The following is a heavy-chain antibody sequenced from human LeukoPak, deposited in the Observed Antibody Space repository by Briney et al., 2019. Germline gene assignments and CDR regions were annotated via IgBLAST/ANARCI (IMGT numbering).Heavy chain of an antibody. CDR2: INPNSGGT. D-gene: IGHD5-12*01. Sequence: ASVKVSCKASGYTFTGYYMHWVRQAPGQGLEWMGWINPNSGGTNYAQKFQGRVTMTRDTSISTAYMGLSRLRSDDTAVYYCARGSLGYDYSTSPWYYFDYWGQGTLVTVSS. CDR3: ARGSLGYDYSTSPWYYFDY. V-gene: IGHV1-2*02. J-gene: IGHJ4*02. CDR1: GYTFTGYY.